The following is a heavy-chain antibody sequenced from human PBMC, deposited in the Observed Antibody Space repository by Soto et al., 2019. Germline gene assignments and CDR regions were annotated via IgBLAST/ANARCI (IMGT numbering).Heavy chain of an antibody. V-gene: IGHV1-46*01. Sequence: QVQLVQSGAEVKKPGASVKVSCKASGYTFTSSYMHWVRQAPGQGLEWMGIINPSGGSTSYAQKFQGRVTMTRDTSTSTVYMELSSLRSEDTAVYYCARDRYAEQWLVGGNWFDPWGQGTLVTVSS. CDR1: GYTFTSSY. J-gene: IGHJ5*02. CDR3: ARDRYAEQWLVGGNWFDP. D-gene: IGHD6-19*01. CDR2: INPSGGST.